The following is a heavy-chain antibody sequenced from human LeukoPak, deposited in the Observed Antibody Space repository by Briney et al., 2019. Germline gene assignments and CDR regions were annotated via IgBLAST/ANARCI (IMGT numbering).Heavy chain of an antibody. J-gene: IGHJ5*02. CDR3: ARQKGYCTNGVCYDWFDA. V-gene: IGHV4-59*08. CDR1: GGSISSYY. Sequence: SETLSLTCTVSGGSISSYYWSWIRQPPGKGLEWIGYIYYTGSTKYNYPLKSRVTISVDTSKKQVSLRLSSVTAADTAVYFCARQKGYCTNGVCYDWFDAWGQGTLVTVSS. D-gene: IGHD2-8*01. CDR2: IYYTGST.